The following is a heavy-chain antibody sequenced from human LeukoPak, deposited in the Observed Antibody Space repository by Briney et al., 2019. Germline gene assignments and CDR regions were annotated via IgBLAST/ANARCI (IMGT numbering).Heavy chain of an antibody. CDR1: GFTFSNYA. Sequence: PGGSLRLSCAASGFTFSNYAMRWVRQAPGEGLEWVSGISGSGDSTYYADSVKGRFTISRDNSKNTLYLQMNSLRAEDTAVYYCAKDQRSITILRGVPRYWGQGTLVTVSS. CDR2: ISGSGDST. J-gene: IGHJ4*02. D-gene: IGHD3-10*01. CDR3: AKDQRSITILRGVPRY. V-gene: IGHV3-23*01.